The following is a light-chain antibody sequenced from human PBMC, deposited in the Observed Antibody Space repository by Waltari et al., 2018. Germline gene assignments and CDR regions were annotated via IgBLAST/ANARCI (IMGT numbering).Light chain of an antibody. Sequence: QSALTQPASVSGSPGQSITISCIGTSTDVGTYNYVSWYQQYPGKAPQLLIYEVTSRRPGGISRLSCCNSANTAAPPIVGLQDEEEAPYYCSSYRSSTNVVFGGGTTVTVL. CDR3: SSYRSSTNVV. CDR1: STDVGTYNY. J-gene: IGLJ2*01. CDR2: EVT. V-gene: IGLV2-14*01.